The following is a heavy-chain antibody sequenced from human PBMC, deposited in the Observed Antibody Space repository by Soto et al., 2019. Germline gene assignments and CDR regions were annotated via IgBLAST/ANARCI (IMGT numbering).Heavy chain of an antibody. D-gene: IGHD6-6*01. CDR1: GFTFSSYA. Sequence: GGSLRLSCSASGFTFSSYAMHWVRQAPGKGLEYVSAISSNGGSTYYADSVKGRFTISRDNSKNTLYLQMSSLRAEDTAVYYCVKHSSSHRFDPWGQGTLVTVSS. CDR2: ISSNGGST. J-gene: IGHJ5*02. V-gene: IGHV3-64D*06. CDR3: VKHSSSHRFDP.